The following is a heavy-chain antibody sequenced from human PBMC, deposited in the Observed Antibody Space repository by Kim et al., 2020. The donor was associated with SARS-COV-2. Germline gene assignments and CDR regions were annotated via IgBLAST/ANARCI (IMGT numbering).Heavy chain of an antibody. CDR3: ARGVSNYYDSSGLLFDP. Sequence: GGSLRLSCAASGFTFSSYSMNWVRQAPGKGLEWVSSISSSSSYIYYADSVKGRFTISRDNAKNSLYLQMNSLRAEDTAVYYCARGVSNYYDSSGLLFDPWGQGTLVTVSS. D-gene: IGHD3-22*01. V-gene: IGHV3-21*01. J-gene: IGHJ5*02. CDR1: GFTFSSYS. CDR2: ISSSSSYI.